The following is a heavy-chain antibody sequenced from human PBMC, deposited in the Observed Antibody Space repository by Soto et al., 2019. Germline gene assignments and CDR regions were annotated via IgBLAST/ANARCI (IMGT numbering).Heavy chain of an antibody. Sequence: QVQLQESGPGLVKPSETLSLTCTVSGGSISSYFWSWIRQPPGKGLQWIGHIYYSGSTNYNPYLKSRVVIAVDASKTHFSLRLNSVTAAAAAVYYCETYDSSYYYMDVWGKGTTVTVSS. CDR2: IYYSGST. V-gene: IGHV4-59*13. J-gene: IGHJ6*03. D-gene: IGHD3-16*01. CDR3: ETYDSSYYYMDV. CDR1: GGSISSYF.